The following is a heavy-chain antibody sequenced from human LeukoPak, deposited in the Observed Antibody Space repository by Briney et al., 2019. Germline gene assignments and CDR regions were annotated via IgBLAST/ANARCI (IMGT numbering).Heavy chain of an antibody. CDR1: GFTFSSYW. D-gene: IGHD2-8*01. CDR3: ARDEWWLFS. V-gene: IGHV3-7*01. Sequence: GGSLRLSCAASGFTFSSYWMSWVRQAPGNGLEWVANIKQDGSEKYYADSVKGRFTISRDNGKNSLYLQMSSLRAEDSAIYYCARDEWWLFSWGQGTLVSVSS. J-gene: IGHJ4*02. CDR2: IKQDGSEK.